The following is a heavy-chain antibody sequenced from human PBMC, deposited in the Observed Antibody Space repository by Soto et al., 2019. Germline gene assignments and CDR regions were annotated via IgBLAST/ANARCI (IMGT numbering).Heavy chain of an antibody. J-gene: IGHJ6*02. CDR2: IIPIFGTA. CDR3: ARGNCSSTSCFSKEGLYYYYYGMDV. CDR1: GGTFSSYA. V-gene: IGHV1-69*13. Sequence: XVKVSCKASGGTFSSYAISWVRQAPGQGLEWMGGIIPIFGTANYAQKFQGRVTITADESTSTAYMELSSLRSEDTAVYYCARGNCSSTSCFSKEGLYYYYYGMDVWGQ. D-gene: IGHD2-2*01.